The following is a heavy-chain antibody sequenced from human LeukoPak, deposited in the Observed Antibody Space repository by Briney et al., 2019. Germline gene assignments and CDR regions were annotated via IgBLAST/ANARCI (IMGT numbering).Heavy chain of an antibody. Sequence: GGSLRLSCALSVFSFRTYAMSXVXXAPGXXXXXXSSMCDDVEVTYYADSVEGGFTFSRDTSXXTLSLQLNSLRAEDTATYYCAKDHKKTILYRLAHWGQGTLVTVSS. CDR3: AKDHKKTILYRLAH. J-gene: IGHJ4*02. CDR1: VFSFRTYA. V-gene: IGHV3-23*01. CDR2: MCDDVEVT. D-gene: IGHD3-16*02.